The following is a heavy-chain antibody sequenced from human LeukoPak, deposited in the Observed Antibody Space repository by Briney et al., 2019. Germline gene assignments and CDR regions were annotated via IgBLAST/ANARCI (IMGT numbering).Heavy chain of an antibody. J-gene: IGHJ3*02. CDR1: GFTFSSYE. Sequence: PGGSLRLSCAASGFTFSSYEMNWVRQGPGKGLEWVSVIYSGGSTYYADSVKGRFTISRDNSKNTLYLQMNSLRAEDTGVFYCAREVRVRGVGAFDIWGQGTMVTVSS. CDR3: AREVRVRGVGAFDI. CDR2: IYSGGST. D-gene: IGHD3-10*01. V-gene: IGHV3-66*01.